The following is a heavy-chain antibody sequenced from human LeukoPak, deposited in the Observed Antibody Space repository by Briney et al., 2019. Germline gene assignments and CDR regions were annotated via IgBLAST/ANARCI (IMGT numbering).Heavy chain of an antibody. CDR2: IYYSGST. D-gene: IGHD3-22*01. CDR1: GGSISSSSYY. J-gene: IGHJ5*02. V-gene: IGHV4-39*01. Sequence: SETLSLTCTVSGGSISSSSYYWGWIRQPPGKGLEWIGSIYYSGSTYYNPSLKSRVTISVDTSKNQFSLKLRSVTAADTAVFYCAVDSSGAARFDPWGQGTLVTVSS. CDR3: AVDSSGAARFDP.